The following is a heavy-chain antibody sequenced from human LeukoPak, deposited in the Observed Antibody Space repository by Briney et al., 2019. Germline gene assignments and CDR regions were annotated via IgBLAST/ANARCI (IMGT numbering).Heavy chain of an antibody. Sequence: SETLSLTCTVSGGSISSSSYYWGWIRQPPGKGLEWIGSIYYSGTTYYNPSLKSRVTISVDTSKNQFSLKLTSVTAADTAVYYCARAGLGTNFYSNIDYWGQGTLVTVSS. CDR3: ARAGLGTNFYSNIDY. J-gene: IGHJ4*02. CDR1: GGSISSSSYY. D-gene: IGHD2-21*02. V-gene: IGHV4-39*01. CDR2: IYYSGTT.